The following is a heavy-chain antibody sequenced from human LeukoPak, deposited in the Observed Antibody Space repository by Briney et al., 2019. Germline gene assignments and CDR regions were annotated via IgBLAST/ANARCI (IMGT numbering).Heavy chain of an antibody. CDR3: ALSGYNSIYYFDH. D-gene: IGHD5-24*01. CDR2: IGGSGEST. V-gene: IGHV3-23*01. J-gene: IGHJ4*02. CDR1: GFTFSSHA. Sequence: GGTLRLSCAASGFTFSSHALSWVRQAPGKGLEWVSTIGGSGESTFYADSVKGHFTISRDNSKNTMYLQMNTLRAEDTAVYYCALSGYNSIYYFDHWGQGSLVTVSS.